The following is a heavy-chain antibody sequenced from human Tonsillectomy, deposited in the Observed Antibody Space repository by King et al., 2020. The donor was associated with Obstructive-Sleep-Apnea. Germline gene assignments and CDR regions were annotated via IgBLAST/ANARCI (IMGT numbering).Heavy chain of an antibody. CDR3: AKANYGDYSLGY. J-gene: IGHJ4*02. CDR2: ISYDGSYK. V-gene: IGHV3-30*18. CDR1: IFTFSSYG. Sequence: VQLVESGGGVVQPGRSLRLACATSIFTFSSYGMHWVRPGPGKGLEWVAVISYDGSYKHYADSVKGRFTISRDNSKNTLYLQMNSLRAEDTAVYYCAKANYGDYSLGYWGQGTLVTVSS. D-gene: IGHD4-17*01.